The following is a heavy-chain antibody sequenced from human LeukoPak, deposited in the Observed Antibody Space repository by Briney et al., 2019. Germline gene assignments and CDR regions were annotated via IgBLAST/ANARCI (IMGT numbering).Heavy chain of an antibody. V-gene: IGHV3-23*01. CDR1: GFTFSSYA. J-gene: IGHJ4*02. CDR3: AKIPTEYQLVYRQEGDY. Sequence: GGSLRLSCAASGFTFSSYAMSWVRQAPGKGLEWVSAISGSGGSTYYADSVKGRFTISRDNSKNTLYLQMNSLRAEDTAVYYCAKIPTEYQLVYRQEGDYWGQGTLVTVSS. D-gene: IGHD2-2*02. CDR2: ISGSGGST.